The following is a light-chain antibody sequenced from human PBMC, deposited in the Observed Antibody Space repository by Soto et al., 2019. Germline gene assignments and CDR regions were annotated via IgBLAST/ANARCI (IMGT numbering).Light chain of an antibody. Sequence: IVLTQSPATLSLSPGERATLSCRASQSITNYVGWYQQKPGQAPRLLIYATSNRATGIPARFSGSGSGTDFTLTISRLEPEDFAVYYCQQYGSSGTFGQGTKVDIK. CDR3: QQYGSSGT. J-gene: IGKJ1*01. V-gene: IGKV3-20*01. CDR1: QSITNY. CDR2: ATS.